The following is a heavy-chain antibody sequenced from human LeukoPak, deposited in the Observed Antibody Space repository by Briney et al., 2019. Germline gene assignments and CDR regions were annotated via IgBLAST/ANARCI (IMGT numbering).Heavy chain of an antibody. Sequence: GGSLRLSCAASGFTFSYYDMHWVRQAAGKGLEWVSAIGTAGDTYYPGSVKGRFTISRENAKNSLYLQMNSLSAGDTAVYYCASSPAYSSSWYAIDNWGQGTLVTVSS. D-gene: IGHD6-13*01. J-gene: IGHJ4*02. CDR1: GFTFSYYD. CDR2: IGTAGDT. V-gene: IGHV3-13*01. CDR3: ASSPAYSSSWYAIDN.